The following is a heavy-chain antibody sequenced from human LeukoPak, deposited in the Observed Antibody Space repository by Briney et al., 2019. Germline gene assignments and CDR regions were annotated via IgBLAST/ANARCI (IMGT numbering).Heavy chain of an antibody. Sequence: GASVKVSCKASGYTFTSYGISWVRQAPGQGLEWMGWISAYNGNTNYAQKPQGRVTMTTDTSTSTAYMELRSLRSDDTAVYYCARDLGIPPGLEWLLFDQAGDAFDIWGQGTMVTVSS. CDR2: ISAYNGNT. CDR3: ARDLGIPPGLEWLLFDQAGDAFDI. D-gene: IGHD3-3*01. J-gene: IGHJ3*02. CDR1: GYTFTSYG. V-gene: IGHV1-18*01.